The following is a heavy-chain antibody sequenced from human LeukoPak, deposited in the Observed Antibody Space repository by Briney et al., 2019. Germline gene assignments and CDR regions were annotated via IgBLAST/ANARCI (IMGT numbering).Heavy chain of an antibody. D-gene: IGHD3-10*01. CDR3: ARRVVRGVRLIFYMDV. CDR1: GGSFSGYY. V-gene: IGHV4-34*01. CDR2: INHSGST. Sequence: SETLSLTCAVYGGSFSGYYCSCIRQPPGKGLEWIGEINHSGSTNYNPSLKSRVTISVDTSKTQFSLKLSSVTVADTAVYYCARRVVRGVRLIFYMDVWGKGTTVTISS. J-gene: IGHJ6*03.